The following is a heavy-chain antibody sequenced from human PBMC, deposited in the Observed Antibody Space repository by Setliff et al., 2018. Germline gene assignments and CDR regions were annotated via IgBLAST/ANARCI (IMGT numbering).Heavy chain of an antibody. CDR3: VRVGREYGDSGGFDAFSV. Sequence: KSSETLSLTCTSSGASIMNYYWSWIRQPAGRGLEWIGRMSTTGTTTGTSSYNPSLQGRVAMSVDMSKNLFFLKISSPTTMDTAVYYCVRVGREYGDSGGFDAFSVWGQGREVTVSS. V-gene: IGHV4-4*07. J-gene: IGHJ3*01. CDR2: MSTTGTT. CDR1: GASIMNYY. D-gene: IGHD4-17*01.